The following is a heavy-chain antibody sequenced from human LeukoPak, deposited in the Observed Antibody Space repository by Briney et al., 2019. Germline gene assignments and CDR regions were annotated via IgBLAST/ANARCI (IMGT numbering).Heavy chain of an antibody. J-gene: IGHJ4*02. Sequence: GVSLRLSCAASGFTFSTYNMNWVRQAPGKGLEWISYINADSSTIQYADSVRGRFTTSRDNAKNSLYLQMSSLRAEDTAVYYCVRDNSRGQSLGVIYWGQGSLVTVSS. CDR1: GFTFSTYN. CDR3: VRDNSRGQSLGVIY. V-gene: IGHV3-48*01. D-gene: IGHD3-22*01. CDR2: INADSSTI.